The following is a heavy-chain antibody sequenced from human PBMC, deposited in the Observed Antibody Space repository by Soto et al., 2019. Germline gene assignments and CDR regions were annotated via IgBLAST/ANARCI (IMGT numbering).Heavy chain of an antibody. Sequence: ASVKVSCKVSGYTLTELSMHWVRQAPGKGLEWMGGFDPEDGETIYAQKFQGRVTMTEDTSTDAAYMELSSLRSEDTAVYYCATVSVSSAVAGTGWFDPWGQGTLVTVSS. J-gene: IGHJ5*02. D-gene: IGHD6-19*01. CDR2: FDPEDGET. CDR1: GYTLTELS. V-gene: IGHV1-24*01. CDR3: ATVSVSSAVAGTGWFDP.